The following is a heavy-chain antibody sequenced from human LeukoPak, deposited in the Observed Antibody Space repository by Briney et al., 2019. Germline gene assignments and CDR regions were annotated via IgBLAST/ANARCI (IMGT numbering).Heavy chain of an antibody. CDR3: ARMWIQLWPFDY. CDR2: INQDGSEK. D-gene: IGHD5-18*01. Sequence: GGSLRLPCAASGFIFSNYWMSWVRQAPGKGLERVANINQDGSEKYYVDSLKGRFTISRDNAKNSLYLQMNSLRAEDTAVYYCARMWIQLWPFDYWGQGTLVTVSS. CDR1: GFIFSNYW. J-gene: IGHJ4*02. V-gene: IGHV3-7*03.